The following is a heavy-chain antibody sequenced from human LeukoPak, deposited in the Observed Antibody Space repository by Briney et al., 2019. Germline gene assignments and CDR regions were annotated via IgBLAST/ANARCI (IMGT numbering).Heavy chain of an antibody. Sequence: SETLSLTCTVSGGSISSGSYYWSWIRQPAGKGLEWLGRIYTSGSTNYNPSLKSRVTISVDTSKNQFSLKLSSVTAADTAVYYCARELSYYDILTGYSSLDAFDIWGQGTMVTVSS. CDR3: ARELSYYDILTGYSSLDAFDI. CDR1: GGSISSGSYY. V-gene: IGHV4-61*02. CDR2: IYTSGST. D-gene: IGHD3-9*01. J-gene: IGHJ3*02.